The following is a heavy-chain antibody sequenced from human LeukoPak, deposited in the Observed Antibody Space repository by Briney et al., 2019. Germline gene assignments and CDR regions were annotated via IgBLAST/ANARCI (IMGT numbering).Heavy chain of an antibody. J-gene: IGHJ5*02. V-gene: IGHV4-39*07. Sequence: PSETLSLTCTVSGCSISSSSYYWGWIRQPPGKGLEWIGSIYYSGSTYYNPSLKSRVTISVDTSKNQFSLKLSSVTAADTAVYYCARVSSHSSSWYGFWFDPWGQGTLVTVSS. CDR2: IYYSGST. D-gene: IGHD6-13*01. CDR3: ARVSSHSSSWYGFWFDP. CDR1: GCSISSSSYY.